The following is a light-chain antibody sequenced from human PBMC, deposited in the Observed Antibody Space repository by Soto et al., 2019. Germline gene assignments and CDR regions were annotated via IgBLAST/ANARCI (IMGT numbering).Light chain of an antibody. V-gene: IGLV1-36*01. CDR3: ATWDDSLNAAA. Sequence: QSVLTQPPSVSGAPRQRVTMSCSGSTPNIGNNAVSWYQQVPGKAPKLLINHDDLLPSGVSDRFSGSKSGTSASLAISGLRSDDEADYYCATWDDSLNAAAFGGGTQLTVL. CDR2: HDD. CDR1: TPNIGNNA. J-gene: IGLJ7*01.